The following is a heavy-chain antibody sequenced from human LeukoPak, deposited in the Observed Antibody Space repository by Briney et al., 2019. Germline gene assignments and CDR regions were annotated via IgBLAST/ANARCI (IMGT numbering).Heavy chain of an antibody. V-gene: IGHV1-3*04. CDR2: INTGNGDT. Sequence: GASVKVSCKASGYTLTTYAIHWVRQAPGQRLEWLGWINTGNGDTRYSQTFQGRVTIASDTSASTAYMELSSLRSADTALYYCARDLGSGSLHYWGQGTLVTVSS. D-gene: IGHD1-26*01. CDR3: ARDLGSGSLHY. J-gene: IGHJ4*02. CDR1: GYTLTTYA.